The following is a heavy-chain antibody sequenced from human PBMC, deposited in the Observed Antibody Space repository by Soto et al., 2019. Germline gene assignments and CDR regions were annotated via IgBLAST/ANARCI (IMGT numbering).Heavy chain of an antibody. D-gene: IGHD6-19*01. J-gene: IGHJ4*02. CDR1: GFTFSSYG. CDR2: IWYDGSNK. V-gene: IGHV3-33*01. Sequence: GGSLRLSCAASGFTFSSYGMHWVRQAPGKGLEWVAVIWYDGSNKYYADSVKGRFTISRDNSKNTLYLQMNSLRAEDTAVYYCARGIAGGWPYYFDYWGQGTLVTVSS. CDR3: ARGIAGGWPYYFDY.